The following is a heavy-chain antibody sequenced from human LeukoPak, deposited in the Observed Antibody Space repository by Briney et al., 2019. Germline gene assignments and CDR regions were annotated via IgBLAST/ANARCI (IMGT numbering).Heavy chain of an antibody. CDR3: YGSGSPALPEGWFDP. CDR2: ISGSGDST. D-gene: IGHD3-10*01. Sequence: GGSLRLSCAASGVTFSSYAMSWGRQAPGKGLEWVSAISGSGDSTYYTESVKGRFTISRDNSKNTLYLQMNSLTAEDTAVYYCYGSGSPALPEGWFDPWGQGTLVTVSS. CDR1: GVTFSSYA. V-gene: IGHV3-23*01. J-gene: IGHJ5*02.